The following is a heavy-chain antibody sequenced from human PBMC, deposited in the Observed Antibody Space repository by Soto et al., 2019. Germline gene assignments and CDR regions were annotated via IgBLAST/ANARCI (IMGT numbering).Heavy chain of an antibody. D-gene: IGHD4-4*01. V-gene: IGHV3-7*01. CDR3: VTDRDYSKAY. J-gene: IGHJ4*02. CDR2: IKEDGSDK. Sequence: GGSLRLSCAASGFTFNNYWMNWVRQAPGKGLEWVANIKEDGSDKHYVDSVKGRFTISRDNPKNSLFLQMNSLRAEDTAVYYCVTDRDYSKAYWGQGTMVTVYS. CDR1: GFTFNNYW.